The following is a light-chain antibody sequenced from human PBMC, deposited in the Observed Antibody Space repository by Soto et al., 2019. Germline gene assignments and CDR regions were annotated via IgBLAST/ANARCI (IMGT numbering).Light chain of an antibody. CDR1: QDIKYY. CDR2: DAS. CDR3: QQYENVPLT. J-gene: IGKJ4*01. V-gene: IGKV1-33*01. Sequence: EMTQSPSSLSASVGDRVTITCQASQDIKYYLNWYQHRPGKAPELLIYDASKLEAGVPSRFSGSGSGTDFTFTISSLQPEDIATYYCQQYENVPLTFGGGTKVDIK.